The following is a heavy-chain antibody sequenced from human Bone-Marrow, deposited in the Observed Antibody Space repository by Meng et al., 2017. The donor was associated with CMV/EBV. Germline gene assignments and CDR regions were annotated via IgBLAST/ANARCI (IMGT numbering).Heavy chain of an antibody. V-gene: IGHV4-34*01. D-gene: IGHD6-13*01. J-gene: IGHJ5*02. Sequence: YGGSFSGYYWSWIRQPPGKGLEWIGEINHSGSTNYNPSLKSRVTISVDTSKNQFSLKLSSVTAADTAVYYCARGFYSSSWHYWFDPWGRGTLVTVSS. CDR1: GGSFSGYY. CDR3: ARGFYSSSWHYWFDP. CDR2: INHSGST.